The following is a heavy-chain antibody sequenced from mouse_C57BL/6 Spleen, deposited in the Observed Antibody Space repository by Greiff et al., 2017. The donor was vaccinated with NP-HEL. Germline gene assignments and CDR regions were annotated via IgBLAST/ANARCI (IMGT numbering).Heavy chain of an antibody. CDR2: IHPNSGST. D-gene: IGHD3-2*02. V-gene: IGHV1-64*01. Sequence: VQLQQPGAELVKPGASVKLSCKASGYNFSSYWMHWVKQRPGQGLEWIGMIHPNSGSTNYNEKFKSKATLTVDKSSSTAYMHLSSLTSEDSAVYYCARTAQAAMDYWGQGTSVTVSS. CDR3: ARTAQAAMDY. J-gene: IGHJ4*01. CDR1: GYNFSSYW.